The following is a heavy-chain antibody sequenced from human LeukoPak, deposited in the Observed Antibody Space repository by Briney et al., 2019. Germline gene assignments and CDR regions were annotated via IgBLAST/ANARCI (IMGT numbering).Heavy chain of an antibody. CDR2: ISSSSSYI. D-gene: IGHD3-3*01. CDR3: ARPYDFWSGYPPLNYMDV. J-gene: IGHJ6*03. V-gene: IGHV3-21*01. CDR1: GFTFSSYS. Sequence: GGSLRLSCAASGFTFSSYSMNWVRQAPGKGLEWVSSISSSSSYIYYADSVKGRFTISRDNAKNSPYLQMNSLRAEDTAVYYCARPYDFWSGYPPLNYMDVWGKGTTVTISS.